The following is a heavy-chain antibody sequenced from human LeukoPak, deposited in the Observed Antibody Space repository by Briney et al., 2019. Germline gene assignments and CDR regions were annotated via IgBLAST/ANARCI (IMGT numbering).Heavy chain of an antibody. CDR2: IYPGDSDT. Sequence: GESLKISCKGSGYSFTSYWIGWVRQMPGKGLEWMGIIYPGDSDTRYSPSFQGQVTISADKSISTAYLQWSSLKASDTAMYYCARSDFWSGYYYRWFDPWGQGTLVTVSS. CDR3: ARSDFWSGYYYRWFDP. D-gene: IGHD3-3*01. J-gene: IGHJ5*02. CDR1: GYSFTSYW. V-gene: IGHV5-51*01.